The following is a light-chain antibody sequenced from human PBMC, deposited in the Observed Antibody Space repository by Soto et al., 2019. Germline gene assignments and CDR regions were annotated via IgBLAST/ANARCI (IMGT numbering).Light chain of an antibody. CDR2: GAS. CDR1: QSVSSSY. J-gene: IGKJ1*01. Sequence: EIVLTQSPGTLSLSPGEGATLSCRASQSVSSSYIAWYQQRPGQTPSLLIYGASTRATGIPDRFSGSGSGTHFTLTISSLKSEDFAVYYCQQYHDWPPWTFGQGTKVEIK. V-gene: IGKV3-20*01. CDR3: QQYHDWPPWT.